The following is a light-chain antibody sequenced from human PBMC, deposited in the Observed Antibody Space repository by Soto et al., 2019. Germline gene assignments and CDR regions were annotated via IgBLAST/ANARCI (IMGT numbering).Light chain of an antibody. CDR3: QRYGSSPLIT. CDR2: QTS. CDR1: QYINTR. Sequence: EIVLTQSPPTLSSFPGDRVTLSCRASQYINTRLAWYQHRPGQAPRLLIYQTSIRATGIPDRFSGSGSGTDFTLTISRLEPEDFAVYFCQRYGSSPLITFGQGTRLEIK. V-gene: IGKV3-20*01. J-gene: IGKJ5*01.